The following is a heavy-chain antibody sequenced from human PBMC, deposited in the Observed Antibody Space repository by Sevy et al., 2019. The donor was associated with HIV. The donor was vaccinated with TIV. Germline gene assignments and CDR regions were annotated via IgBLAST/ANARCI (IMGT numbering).Heavy chain of an antibody. D-gene: IGHD2-21*02. V-gene: IGHV3-20*04. CDR1: GLNFDDYG. CDR2: INWNGVGT. J-gene: IGHJ4*02. Sequence: GGSLRLSCVASGLNFDDYGMSWVRQAPEKGLEWVSAINWNGVGTSYADSVKGRFTISRDNAKNRLYVQMNSLRAEDTALYYCATERSCGGDCYYFDYWGQGTLVTVSS. CDR3: ATERSCGGDCYYFDY.